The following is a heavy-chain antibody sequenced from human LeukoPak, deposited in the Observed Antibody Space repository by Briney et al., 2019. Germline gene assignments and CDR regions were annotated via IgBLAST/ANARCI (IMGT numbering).Heavy chain of an antibody. J-gene: IGHJ4*02. CDR2: ISYDVSNK. CDR3: ATTGTTVAPFDY. V-gene: IGHV3-30*03. CDR1: GFTFSSYG. D-gene: IGHD4-23*01. Sequence: PGRSLRLSCAASGFTFSSYGMHWVRQSPGTRLEGVAAISYDVSNKYYAESVKGRFTISKDNTKNTLYLHMNSLGAEDTAVYYCATTGTTVAPFDYWGQGTLVTVSS.